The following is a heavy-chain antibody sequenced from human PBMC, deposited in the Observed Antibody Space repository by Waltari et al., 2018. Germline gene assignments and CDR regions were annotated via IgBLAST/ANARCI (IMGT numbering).Heavy chain of an antibody. D-gene: IGHD5-18*01. V-gene: IGHV4-59*01. CDR2: IYYSGGT. J-gene: IGHJ4*02. Sequence: QVQLQESGPGLVKPSETLSLTCTVSGGSISSYYWIWIRQPPGKGLEWIGYIYYSGGTNYNPSLKSRVTISVDTSKNQFSLKLSSVTAADTAVYYCARRGYSYGEYYFDYWGQGTLVTVSS. CDR3: ARRGYSYGEYYFDY. CDR1: GGSISSYY.